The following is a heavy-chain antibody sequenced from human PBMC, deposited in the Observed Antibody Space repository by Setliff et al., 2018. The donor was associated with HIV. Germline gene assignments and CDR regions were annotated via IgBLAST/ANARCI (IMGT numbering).Heavy chain of an antibody. CDR2: LDTRGRA. Sequence: PSETLSLTCTVSGGSISRYFWNWSRQPPGKVLEWIGYLDTRGRAIYNPSLESRVAIWMDTSKNHFSLKLSSVTAADTAVYYCARDRFTWNYGKNYMDVWGTGTTVTGS. D-gene: IGHD1-7*01. J-gene: IGHJ6*03. CDR1: GGSISRYF. V-gene: IGHV4-4*08. CDR3: ARDRFTWNYGKNYMDV.